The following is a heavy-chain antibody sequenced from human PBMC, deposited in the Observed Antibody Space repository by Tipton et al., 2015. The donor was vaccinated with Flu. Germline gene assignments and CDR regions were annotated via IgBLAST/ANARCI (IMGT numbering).Heavy chain of an antibody. V-gene: IGHV1-8*01. Sequence: QVQLVQSGAEVKKPGASVKVSCKASGYTFTSYDINWVRQATGQGLEWMGWMNPNSGNTGYAQKFQGRVTMTRNTSISTAYMELSSLRSEDTAVYYCARLGYDFWSGYSNWFVPWGQGTLVTVSS. CDR3: ARLGYDFWSGYSNWFVP. J-gene: IGHJ5*02. CDR2: MNPNSGNT. CDR1: GYTFTSYD. D-gene: IGHD3-3*01.